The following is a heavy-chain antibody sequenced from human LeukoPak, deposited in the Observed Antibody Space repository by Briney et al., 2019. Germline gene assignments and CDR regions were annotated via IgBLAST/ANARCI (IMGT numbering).Heavy chain of an antibody. CDR2: IYSSGST. CDR3: ARAGPLLGATPSLPDY. V-gene: IGHV4-31*03. Sequence: SETLSLTCTVSGGSISSGGYYWSWIRQYPGKGLEWIGYIYSSGSTYYNSSLKSRITISVDTSKNQFSLKLSSVTAADTAVYYCARAGPLLGATPSLPDYWGQGTLVTVSS. CDR1: GGSISSGGYY. J-gene: IGHJ4*02. D-gene: IGHD1-26*01.